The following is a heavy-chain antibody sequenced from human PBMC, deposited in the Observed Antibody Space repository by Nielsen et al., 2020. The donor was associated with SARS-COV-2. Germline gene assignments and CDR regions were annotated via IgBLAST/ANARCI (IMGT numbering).Heavy chain of an antibody. V-gene: IGHV3-48*02. CDR1: GFTFSSYS. D-gene: IGHD3-9*01. J-gene: IGHJ4*02. Sequence: GESLKISCAASGFTFSSYSMNWVRQAPGKGLEWVSYISGNSSAIYYADSVKGRFTISRDNARNSLYLQMNSLRNEDTAVYYCARVRNWSYWGQGTLVTVSS. CDR3: ARVRNWSY. CDR2: ISGNSSAI.